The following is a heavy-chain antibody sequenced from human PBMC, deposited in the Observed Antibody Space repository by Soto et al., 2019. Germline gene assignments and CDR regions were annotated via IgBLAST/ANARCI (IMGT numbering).Heavy chain of an antibody. CDR3: ARGLNYYYYMDV. D-gene: IGHD2-21*01. J-gene: IGHJ6*03. CDR1: GGSISSYY. CDR2: IYYSGST. V-gene: IGHV4-59*01. Sequence: QVQLQESGPGLVKPSETLSLTCTVSGGSISSYYWSWIRQPPGKGLEWIGYIYYSGSTNYNPSLKSRVTISVDTSKNQFSLKLSSVTAADTAVYYCARGLNYYYYMDVWGKGTTVTVSS.